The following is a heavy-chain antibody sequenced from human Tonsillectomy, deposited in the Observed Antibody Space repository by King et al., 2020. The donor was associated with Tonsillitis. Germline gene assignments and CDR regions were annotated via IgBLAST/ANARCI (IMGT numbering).Heavy chain of an antibody. J-gene: IGHJ3*02. CDR2: IYPGDSVT. Sequence: VQLVESGAEVKKPGESLKISCKGSGYSFTSYWIVWVRQMPGKVLEWLGIIYPGDSVTRYSPSFQGQGTFSADNSISTAYLQCSSLKASDTAMYYCARVYSSGSTDAFDIWGQGTMVTVSS. D-gene: IGHD3-22*01. V-gene: IGHV5-51*01. CDR1: GYSFTSYW. CDR3: ARVYSSGSTDAFDI.